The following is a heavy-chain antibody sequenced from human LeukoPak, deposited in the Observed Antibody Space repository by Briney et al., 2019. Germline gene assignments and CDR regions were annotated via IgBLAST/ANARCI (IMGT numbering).Heavy chain of an antibody. CDR1: GFTVSSNY. V-gene: IGHV3-53*01. CDR2: IYSGGST. Sequence: GGSLRLSCAASGFTVSSNYMSWVRQAPGKGLEWVSVIYSGGSTYYADSVKGRFTNSRDNSKNTLYLQMNSLRAEDTAVYYCARMYYYDSSGYPPGGYWGQGTLVTVSS. CDR3: ARMYYYDSSGYPPGGY. J-gene: IGHJ4*02. D-gene: IGHD3-22*01.